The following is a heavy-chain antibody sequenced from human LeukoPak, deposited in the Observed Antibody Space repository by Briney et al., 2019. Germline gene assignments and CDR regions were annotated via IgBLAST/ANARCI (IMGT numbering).Heavy chain of an antibody. D-gene: IGHD2-8*01. Sequence: GGSLRLSCAASGFLFSRYAVRGPPQAPGEGGEWVSSISGRSGSTYSADSVKPRFTISRDSSTTHVYMQMNSLRGDDTAPYYCAKDRSSTNDICHGDFDYWGQGTLVTVSS. CDR1: GFLFSRYA. CDR2: ISGRSGST. V-gene: IGHV3-23*01. CDR3: AKDRSSTNDICHGDFDY. J-gene: IGHJ4*02.